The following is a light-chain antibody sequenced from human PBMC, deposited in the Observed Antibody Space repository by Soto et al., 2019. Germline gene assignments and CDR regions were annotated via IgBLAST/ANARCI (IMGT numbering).Light chain of an antibody. V-gene: IGKV1-5*03. Sequence: DIQMTQSPSTLSASVGDRVTITCRASQSISSWLAWYHQKPGKAHKLLIYMASTLESGVPSTFSGSGSGTGLTLTISSQQPDEFATYYCQHYNSYHYTLGQATKMEIK. CDR2: MAS. CDR3: QHYNSYHYT. CDR1: QSISSW. J-gene: IGKJ2*01.